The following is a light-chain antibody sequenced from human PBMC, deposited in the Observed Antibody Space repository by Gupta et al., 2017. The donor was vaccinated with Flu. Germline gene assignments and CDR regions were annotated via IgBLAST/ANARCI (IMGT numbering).Light chain of an antibody. J-gene: IGKJ4*02. V-gene: IGKV2-28*01. Sequence: DIVMTQSPLSLPVTPGEPASISCRSSQSLLHSNGYNYLDWYLQKPGQSPQLLIYLGSNRASGVPDRFSGSGSGTDFTLKISRVEAEDVGVYYCMQALQFPLTFGRGTKVEIK. CDR3: MQALQFPLT. CDR2: LGS. CDR1: QSLLHSNGYNY.